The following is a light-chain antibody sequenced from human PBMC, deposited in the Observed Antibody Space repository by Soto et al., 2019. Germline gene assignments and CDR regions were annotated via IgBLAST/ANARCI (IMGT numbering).Light chain of an antibody. CDR3: CSYAGSSTPYV. CDR2: DVN. Sequence: QSALTHPRSVSGSPGQSVTISCTGTSNDVGRFDYVSWYQQHPGKAPKVIIYDVNERPSGVPNRFSGSKSGNTASLTISGLQADDEADYYCCSYAGSSTPYVFGTGTKVTVL. V-gene: IGLV2-11*01. CDR1: SNDVGRFDY. J-gene: IGLJ1*01.